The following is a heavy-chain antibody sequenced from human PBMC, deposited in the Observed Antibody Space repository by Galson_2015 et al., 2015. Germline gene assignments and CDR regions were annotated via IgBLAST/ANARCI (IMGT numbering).Heavy chain of an antibody. CDR3: ARRIAVAGTGYYGMDV. Sequence: QSGAAVTKPGESLKISCTGSGYRFTSYWIGWARQMPGKALEWMGTIYPGDSDTRYSPSFQGQVTISADKSISTAYLQWSSLKASDTAMYYCARRIAVAGTGYYGMDVWGQGTTVTVSS. D-gene: IGHD6-19*01. CDR1: GYRFTSYW. J-gene: IGHJ6*02. CDR2: IYPGDSDT. V-gene: IGHV5-51*01.